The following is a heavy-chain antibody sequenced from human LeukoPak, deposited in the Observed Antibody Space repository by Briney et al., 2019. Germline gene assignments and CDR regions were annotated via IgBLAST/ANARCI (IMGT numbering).Heavy chain of an antibody. D-gene: IGHD3-22*01. CDR2: ISGSGGST. Sequence: GGSLRLSCAASGFPFSSYAMSWVRQAPGKGLEWVSSISGSGGSTHYVDSVKGRFTISRDKTKNTLYLQMNSLRAEDTAVYYCAKSSYYDASGYYREYYFDSWGQGTLVTVSS. CDR3: AKSSYYDASGYYREYYFDS. CDR1: GFPFSSYA. V-gene: IGHV3-23*01. J-gene: IGHJ4*02.